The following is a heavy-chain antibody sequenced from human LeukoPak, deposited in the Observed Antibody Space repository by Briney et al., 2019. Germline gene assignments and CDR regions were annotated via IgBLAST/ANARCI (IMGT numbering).Heavy chain of an antibody. J-gene: IGHJ6*04. CDR3: ARDCSSTSCYNYYYGMDV. CDR2: IYHSGST. CDR1: GGSISSSNW. V-gene: IGHV4-4*02. D-gene: IGHD2-2*02. Sequence: PSGTLSLTCAVSGGSISSSNWWSWVRQPPGKGLEWIGEIYHSGSTNYNPSLKSRVTISVDKSKNQFSLKLCSVTAADAAVYYCARDCSSTSCYNYYYGMDVWGKGTTVTVSS.